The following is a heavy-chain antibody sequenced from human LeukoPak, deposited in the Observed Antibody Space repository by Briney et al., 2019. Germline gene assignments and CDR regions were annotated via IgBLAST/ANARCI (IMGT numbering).Heavy chain of an antibody. V-gene: IGHV1-18*01. Sequence: ASVKVSCKASGYSFSSYGISWVRQAPGQGLEYMGWISAYNGNTNFGQKVQGRVTMTTDTSTSTAYMELKHLRSDDTAVYYCARGGYKDADWDFDYWGQGTLVTASS. CDR3: ARGGYKDADWDFDY. J-gene: IGHJ4*02. CDR1: GYSFSSYG. CDR2: ISAYNGNT. D-gene: IGHD5-24*01.